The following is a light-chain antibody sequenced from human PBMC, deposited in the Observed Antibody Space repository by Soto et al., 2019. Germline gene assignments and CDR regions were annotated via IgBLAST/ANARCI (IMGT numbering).Light chain of an antibody. CDR3: NSYAGNSWV. CDR1: SIDVGGYNR. J-gene: IGLJ3*02. CDR2: EVF. Sequence: QSALTQRPSASGSPGQPVSISCTGTSIDVGGYNRVSWYQHHPGKAPKLIIYEVFKRPSGVPDRFSGSKSGNTASLTVSGLQAEDEADYYCNSYAGNSWVFGVGTKLTVL. V-gene: IGLV2-8*01.